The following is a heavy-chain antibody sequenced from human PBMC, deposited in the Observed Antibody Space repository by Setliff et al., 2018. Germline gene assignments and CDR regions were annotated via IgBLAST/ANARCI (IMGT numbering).Heavy chain of an antibody. CDR1: GGSITGSSDY. CDR2: INYSGRS. J-gene: IGHJ6*03. Sequence: PSETLSLTCSVSGGSITGSSDYWGWVRQPPGEGLEWIGSINYSGRSHYDLSLRSRVAIFMDMSKNQYSLTLSSVTAADTALYFCARQKYWSGYYGEGYYYYMDVWGKGTTVTVSS. D-gene: IGHD3-3*01. V-gene: IGHV4-39*01. CDR3: ARQKYWSGYYGEGYYYYMDV.